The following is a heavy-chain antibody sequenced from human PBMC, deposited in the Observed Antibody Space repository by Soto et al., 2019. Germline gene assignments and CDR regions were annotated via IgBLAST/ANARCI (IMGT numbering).Heavy chain of an antibody. V-gene: IGHV4-59*01. CDR1: GGSIRSYY. Sequence: SETLSLTCTVSGGSIRSYYWSWIRQPPGKGLAWIGYIYYSGTTNYNPSLKSRVTISVDTSKNQFSLRLSSVTAADTAAYYCARSRGIRLGELSLEYWGQGTLVTVSS. CDR3: ARSRGIRLGELSLEY. CDR2: IYYSGTT. J-gene: IGHJ4*02. D-gene: IGHD3-16*02.